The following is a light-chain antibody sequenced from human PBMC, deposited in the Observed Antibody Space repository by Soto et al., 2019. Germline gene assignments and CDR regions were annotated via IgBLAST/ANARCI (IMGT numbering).Light chain of an antibody. V-gene: IGKV1-27*01. Sequence: DIQMTQSPSSLSASVGDRVTITCRASQGISNYLAWYQQKPGKVPKLLSYAASTLQSGVPSRFSGSGSGTDFTLTISSQQPEDVATYYCQKYNSAPRTVGQGTKVEIK. J-gene: IGKJ1*01. CDR2: AAS. CDR3: QKYNSAPRT. CDR1: QGISNY.